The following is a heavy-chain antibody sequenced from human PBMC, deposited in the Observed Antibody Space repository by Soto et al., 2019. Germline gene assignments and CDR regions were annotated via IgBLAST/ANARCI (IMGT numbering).Heavy chain of an antibody. CDR3: ARPGEYYEFWSGSYDY. Sequence: GASVQVSCKASGYTFTSYTMHWVRQAPGQRPEWMGWINAGNGNTKYSQKFQGRVTITRDTSASTAYMELSRLRSEDTAVYFCARPGEYYEFWSGSYDYGGQGTMGTGSS. J-gene: IGHJ4*02. V-gene: IGHV1-3*01. CDR2: INAGNGNT. D-gene: IGHD3-3*01. CDR1: GYTFTSYT.